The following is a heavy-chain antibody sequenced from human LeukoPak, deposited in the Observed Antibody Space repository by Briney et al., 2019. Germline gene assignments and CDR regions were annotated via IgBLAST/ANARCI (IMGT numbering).Heavy chain of an antibody. D-gene: IGHD3-10*01. CDR2: IIPIFGTA. V-gene: IGHV1-69*13. J-gene: IGHJ4*02. Sequence: ASVKVSCKASGGTFSSYAISWVGQAPGQGLEWMGGIIPIFGTANYAQKFQGRVTITADESTNTAYMELSSLRSEDTAVYYCARDGGKYYYGSGSYYSRFDYWGQGTLVTVSS. CDR1: GGTFSSYA. CDR3: ARDGGKYYYGSGSYYSRFDY.